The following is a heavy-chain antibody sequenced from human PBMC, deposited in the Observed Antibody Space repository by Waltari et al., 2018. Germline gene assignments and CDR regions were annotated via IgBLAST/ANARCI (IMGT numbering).Heavy chain of an antibody. Sequence: QLPLQESGPGLVKPSETLSLTCTVSGGSMNGYSWGGLRQSPGKGVECIGSVFYTGTTYYKPSLKSRLTISIDTSKNQFSLRLASVTAADTAVYYCARHNSGYYTPHDYWVQGTQVTVSS. J-gene: IGHJ4*02. CDR2: VFYTGTT. CDR3: ARHNSGYYTPHDY. D-gene: IGHD3-22*01. V-gene: IGHV4-39*01. CDR1: GGSMNGYS.